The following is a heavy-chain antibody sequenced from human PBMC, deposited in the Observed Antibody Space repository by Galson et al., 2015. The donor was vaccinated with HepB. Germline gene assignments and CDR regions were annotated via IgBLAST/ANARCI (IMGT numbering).Heavy chain of an antibody. J-gene: IGHJ4*02. CDR2: IYYSGST. CDR1: GGSISTQY. D-gene: IGHD5-24*01. CDR3: ARGVGCNYVQHYFDS. Sequence: SETLSLTCTVSGGSISTQYWSWIRQPPGKGLEWIGYIYYSGSTIYNPSLKSRVTMSIDTSQNQFSLTLSSVTAADAAVYYCARGVGCNYVQHYFDSWGQGTLVTVSS. V-gene: IGHV4-59*11.